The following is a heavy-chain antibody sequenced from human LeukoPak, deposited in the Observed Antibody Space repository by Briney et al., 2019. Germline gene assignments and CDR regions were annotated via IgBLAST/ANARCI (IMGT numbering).Heavy chain of an antibody. Sequence: SETLSLTCAVSGYSINSGYYWGWIRQPPGKGLEWIGSIYHSGSTYYNPSLKSRVTISVDTSKNQFSLKLSSVTAADTAMYDCARNIVVVPTVTGAFDVWGQGTMVTVSS. CDR3: ARNIVVVPTVTGAFDV. CDR2: IYHSGST. J-gene: IGHJ3*01. V-gene: IGHV4-38-2*01. CDR1: GYSINSGYY. D-gene: IGHD2-2*01.